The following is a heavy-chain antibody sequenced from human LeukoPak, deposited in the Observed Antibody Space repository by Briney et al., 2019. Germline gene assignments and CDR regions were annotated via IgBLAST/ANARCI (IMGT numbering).Heavy chain of an antibody. CDR1: GASISSSGYY. D-gene: IGHD5-12*01. CDR3: AREGSSGYDFDH. J-gene: IGHJ4*02. Sequence: SQTPSLTCTVSGASISSSGYYWSWIRQHPGKGLEWIAYISHSGDTYYNPSLKSRLIISIDTSTHQFFLRLTSVTAADTAVYYCAREGSSGYDFDHWGQGTLVTVSS. V-gene: IGHV4-31*03. CDR2: ISHSGDT.